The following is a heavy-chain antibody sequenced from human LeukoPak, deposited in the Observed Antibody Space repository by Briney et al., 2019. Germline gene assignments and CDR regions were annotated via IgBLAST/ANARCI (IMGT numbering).Heavy chain of an antibody. CDR2: IYTSGST. Sequence: PSETLSLTCTVSGGSISSGSYYWSWLRQPAGKGLEWIGRIYTSGSTNCNPSLKSRVTMSVDTSKNQFSLKLSSVTAADTAVYYCARAGPYDSSGYYYKYYYYMDVWGKGTTVTISS. D-gene: IGHD3-22*01. J-gene: IGHJ6*03. CDR1: GGSISSGSYY. V-gene: IGHV4-61*02. CDR3: ARAGPYDSSGYYYKYYYYMDV.